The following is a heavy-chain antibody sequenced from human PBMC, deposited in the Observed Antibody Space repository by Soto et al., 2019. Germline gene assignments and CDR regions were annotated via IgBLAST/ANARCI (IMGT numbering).Heavy chain of an antibody. CDR1: GGSISSGGYS. Sequence: SETLSLTCAVSGGSISSGGYSWSWIRQPPGKGLEWIGYIYHSGSTYYNPSLKSRVTISVDTSKNQFSLKLSSVTAADTAVYYCARVMPYLGSSWGNWFDPWGQGTLVTVSS. CDR2: IYHSGST. J-gene: IGHJ5*02. D-gene: IGHD6-13*01. V-gene: IGHV4-30-2*01. CDR3: ARVMPYLGSSWGNWFDP.